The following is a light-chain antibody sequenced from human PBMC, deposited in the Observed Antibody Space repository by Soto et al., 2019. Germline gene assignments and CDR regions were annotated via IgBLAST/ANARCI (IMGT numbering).Light chain of an antibody. CDR1: QSVDSTY. Sequence: EIVLTQSPGTLSLSPGERATLSCRASQSVDSTYIAWYQQKPGQASRLLIYAASSRATGIPDRFSASGSGTDFTLTNSRLEPEDFAVYYCQQYGSSPRTFGQGTKVDIK. CDR3: QQYGSSPRT. CDR2: AAS. J-gene: IGKJ1*01. V-gene: IGKV3-20*01.